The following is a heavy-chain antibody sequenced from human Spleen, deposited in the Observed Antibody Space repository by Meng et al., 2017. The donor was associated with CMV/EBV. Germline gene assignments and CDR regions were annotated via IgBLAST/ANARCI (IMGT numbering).Heavy chain of an antibody. J-gene: IGHJ4*02. CDR3: ARGRSPDY. CDR1: GFTFRTFG. V-gene: IGHV3-21*05. Sequence: GESLKISCAASGFTFRTFGFNWVRQAPGKGLEWVSYISSSISDTYYSDSVQGRFTISRDKSENTLFLQMNSLRADDTAVYYCARGRSPDYWGQGTLVTVSS. CDR2: ISSSISDT.